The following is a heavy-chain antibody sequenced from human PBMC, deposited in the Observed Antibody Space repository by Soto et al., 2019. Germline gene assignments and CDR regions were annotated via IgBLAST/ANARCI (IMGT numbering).Heavy chain of an antibody. Sequence: QVQLQESGPGLVKPSQTLSLTCTVSGGSISSGGYYWSWIRQHPGKGLEWIGYIYYSGSTYYNPSLKSRVTISVDTSKNQFSLKLSSVTAADTAVYYCARDIIDYGDYSLDGGYYYGMDVWGQGTTVTVSS. CDR2: IYYSGST. CDR3: ARDIIDYGDYSLDGGYYYGMDV. V-gene: IGHV4-31*03. D-gene: IGHD4-17*01. CDR1: GGSISSGGYY. J-gene: IGHJ6*02.